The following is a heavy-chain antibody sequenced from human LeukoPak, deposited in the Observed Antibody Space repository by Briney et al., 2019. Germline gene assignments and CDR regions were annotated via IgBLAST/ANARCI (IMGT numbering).Heavy chain of an antibody. V-gene: IGHV3-30-3*01. J-gene: IGHJ6*02. CDR3: ARGPHGMDV. CDR1: GFTFSSYA. Sequence: GGSLRLSCAASGFTFSSYAMHWVRQAPGKGLEWVAVISYDGSNKYYADSVKGRFTISRDNSKNTLCLQMNSLRAEDTAVYYCARGPHGMDVWGQGTTVTVSS. CDR2: ISYDGSNK.